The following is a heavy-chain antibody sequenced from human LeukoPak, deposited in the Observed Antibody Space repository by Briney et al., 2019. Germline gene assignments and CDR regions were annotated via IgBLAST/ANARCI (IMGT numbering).Heavy chain of an antibody. J-gene: IGHJ3*02. CDR1: GYSFTSYW. D-gene: IGHD3-16*02. Sequence: GESLKISCKGSGYSFTSYWIGWVRPMPGKGLEWMGIIYPGDSHTRYSPSFQGQVTISADKSISTAYLQWSSLKASDTAMYYCYVWGSCRYDAFDIWGQGTMVTVSS. CDR2: IYPGDSHT. CDR3: YVWGSCRYDAFDI. V-gene: IGHV5-51*01.